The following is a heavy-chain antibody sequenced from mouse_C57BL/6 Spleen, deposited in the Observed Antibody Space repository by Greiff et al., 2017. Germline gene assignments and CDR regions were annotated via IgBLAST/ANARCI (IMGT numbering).Heavy chain of an antibody. J-gene: IGHJ4*01. Sequence: QVQLQQPGAELVMPGASVTLSCKASGYTFTSSWMHWVKQRPGQGLEWIGEIDPSDSYTNYNQKFKGKSTFTVDKSSSTAYMQLSSLTSEDSAVYYGARSGTRAMDYWGQGTSVTVSS. CDR1: GYTFTSSW. V-gene: IGHV1-69*01. CDR2: IDPSDSYT. D-gene: IGHD4-1*01. CDR3: ARSGTRAMDY.